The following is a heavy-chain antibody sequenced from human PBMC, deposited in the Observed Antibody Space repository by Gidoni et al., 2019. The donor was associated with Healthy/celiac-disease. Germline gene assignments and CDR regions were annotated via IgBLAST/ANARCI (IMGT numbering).Heavy chain of an antibody. J-gene: IGHJ4*02. V-gene: IGHV7-4-1*02. CDR3: ARTPFTYYYGSGSYFLSYYFDY. D-gene: IGHD3-10*01. CDR2: INTTTGNP. CDR1: GYTFTRYA. Sequence: QVQLVQSGSELKKPGDSVKVSCQASGYTFTRYAMNWVRQAPGQGFEWMGWINTTTGNPTYAQGFTGRFVFSLDTSVSTAYLQISSLKAEDTAVYYCARTPFTYYYGSGSYFLSYYFDYWGQGTLVTVSS.